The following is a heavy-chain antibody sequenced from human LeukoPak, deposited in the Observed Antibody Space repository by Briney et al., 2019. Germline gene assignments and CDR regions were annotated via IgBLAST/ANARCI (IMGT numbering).Heavy chain of an antibody. CDR2: INPNSGGT. V-gene: IGHV1-2*06. J-gene: IGHJ4*02. CDR1: GYTLTDYY. CDR3: ARGAYYYED. D-gene: IGHD3-22*01. Sequence: ASVKVSCKASGYTLTDYYMHWVRQAPGQGLEWMGRINPNSGGTNYVQKFQGRVTMTRDTSISTVYMELSRLRSDDTAVYYCARGAYYYEDWGQGTLVTVSS.